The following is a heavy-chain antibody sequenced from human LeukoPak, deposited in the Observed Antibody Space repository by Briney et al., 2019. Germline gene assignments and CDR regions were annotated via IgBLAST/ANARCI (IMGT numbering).Heavy chain of an antibody. J-gene: IGHJ3*02. CDR2: INPSGGST. D-gene: IGHD4-23*01. CDR1: GYTFTSYY. CDR3: ARDLGLADGGNRRYAFDI. V-gene: IGHV1-46*01. Sequence: ASVKVSCKASGYTFTSYYMHWVRQAPGQGLEWMGIINPSGGSTSYAQKFQGRVTMTRDTSTSTGYMELSSLRSEDTAVHYCARDLGLADGGNRRYAFDIWGQGTMVTVSS.